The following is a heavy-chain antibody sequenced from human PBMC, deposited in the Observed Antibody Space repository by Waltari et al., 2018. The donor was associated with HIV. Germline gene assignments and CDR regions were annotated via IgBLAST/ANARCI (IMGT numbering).Heavy chain of an antibody. CDR2: IIPILGIA. D-gene: IGHD6-19*01. J-gene: IGHJ4*02. CDR1: GGTFSSYT. Sequence: QVQLVQSGAEVKKPGSSVKVSCKASGGTFSSYTISWVRQAPGQGLEWMGRIIPILGIANYAQKFQGRVTITADKSTSTAYMELSSLRSEDTAVYYCARDKVYSSGCFDYWGQGTLVTVSS. V-gene: IGHV1-69*08. CDR3: ARDKVYSSGCFDY.